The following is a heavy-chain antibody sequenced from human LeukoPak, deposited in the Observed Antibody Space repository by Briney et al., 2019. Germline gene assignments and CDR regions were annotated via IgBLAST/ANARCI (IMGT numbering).Heavy chain of an antibody. V-gene: IGHV3-7*01. CDR3: ARDFVVVTAFFDY. D-gene: IGHD2-21*02. J-gene: IGHJ4*02. Sequence: PGGSLRLSCAASGFTFSSYWMSWVRQAPGKGLEWLANIKQDGSEKYYVDSVKGRFTISRDNAKNSLHLQMNSLRAEDTAVYYCARDFVVVTAFFDYWGQTTLVTVSS. CDR1: GFTFSSYW. CDR2: IKQDGSEK.